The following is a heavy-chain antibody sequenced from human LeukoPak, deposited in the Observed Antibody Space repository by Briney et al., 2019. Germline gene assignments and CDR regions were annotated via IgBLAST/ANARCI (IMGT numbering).Heavy chain of an antibody. J-gene: IGHJ4*02. D-gene: IGHD3-16*02. CDR2: IYHSGST. V-gene: IGHV4-38-2*02. CDR1: GYSISSGYY. Sequence: SENLSLTCTVSGYSISSGYYWGWIRQPPGKGLEWIGSIYHSGSTYYNPSLKSRVTISVDTSKNQFSLKLSSVTAADTAVYYCAGASGAYDYVWGSYRNKPEYYFDYWGQGTLVTVSS. CDR3: AGASGAYDYVWGSYRNKPEYYFDY.